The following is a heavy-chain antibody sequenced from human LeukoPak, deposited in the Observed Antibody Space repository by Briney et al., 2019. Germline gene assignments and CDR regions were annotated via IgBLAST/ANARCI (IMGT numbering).Heavy chain of an antibody. Sequence: ASVKVFCKASGYTFTGYYMHWVRQAPGQGLEWMGWINPNSGGTNYAQKFQGRVTMTRDTSISTAYMELSRLRSDDTAVYYCATSRGYCSSTSCRDDYYFDYWGQGTLVTVSS. D-gene: IGHD2-2*01. CDR1: GYTFTGYY. J-gene: IGHJ4*02. V-gene: IGHV1-2*02. CDR3: ATSRGYCSSTSCRDDYYFDY. CDR2: INPNSGGT.